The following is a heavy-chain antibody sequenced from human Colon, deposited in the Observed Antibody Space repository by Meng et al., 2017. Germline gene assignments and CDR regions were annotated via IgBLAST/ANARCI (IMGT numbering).Heavy chain of an antibody. CDR3: ARGAVDFDY. D-gene: IGHD2-15*01. V-gene: IGHV1-69*14. CDR2: IIPLTGTT. Sequence: VQLVQFGAEVKTPESSGKFSFQASGSTFTTYHYTWIRQAPGQGLEWVGGIIPLTGTTKSTQRFQGRLTITADKTTNTVYMDLTSLRSDDTAVYFCARGAVDFDYWGQGTLVTVSS. CDR1: GSTFTTYH. J-gene: IGHJ4*02.